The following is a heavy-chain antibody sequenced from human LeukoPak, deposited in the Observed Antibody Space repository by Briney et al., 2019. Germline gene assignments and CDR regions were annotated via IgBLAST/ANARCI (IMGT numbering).Heavy chain of an antibody. CDR2: IWYDGSNK. CDR3: ARLRNDAFDI. V-gene: IGHV3-33*01. Sequence: PGGSLRLSCAASGFTFSSYGMHWVRRAPGKGLEWVAVIWYDGSNKYYVDSVKGRFTISRDNSKSTPYLQMNSLRAEDTAVYYCARLRNDAFDIWGQGTVVTVSS. D-gene: IGHD1-14*01. J-gene: IGHJ3*02. CDR1: GFTFSSYG.